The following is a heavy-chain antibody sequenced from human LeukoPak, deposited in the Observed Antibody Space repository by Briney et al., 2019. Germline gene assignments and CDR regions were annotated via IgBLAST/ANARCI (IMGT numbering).Heavy chain of an antibody. CDR1: GFTFDDYA. Sequence: GGSLRLSCAASGFTFDDYAMHWVRQAPGKGLEWVSGISWNSGSIGYADSVKGRFTISRDNAKNSLYLQMNSLRAEDMALYYCAKDSSLYSSGWFTFDYWGQGTLVTVSS. CDR2: ISWNSGSI. V-gene: IGHV3-9*03. D-gene: IGHD6-19*01. CDR3: AKDSSLYSSGWFTFDY. J-gene: IGHJ4*02.